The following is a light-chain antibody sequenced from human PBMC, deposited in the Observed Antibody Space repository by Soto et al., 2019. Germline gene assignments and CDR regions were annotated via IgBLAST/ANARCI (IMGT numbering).Light chain of an antibody. J-gene: IGKJ4*01. V-gene: IGKV1-5*03. CDR2: KAS. CDR1: QSISTW. Sequence: DIQMTQSPSTLSAAVGDRVTITCRASQSISTWLAWYQQKPGMAPKLLIHKASSLEIGVPSRFSGSGSGTEFALTITSLQPDDFATYYCQHYKSYSTLTCGGGTKVEIK. CDR3: QHYKSYSTLT.